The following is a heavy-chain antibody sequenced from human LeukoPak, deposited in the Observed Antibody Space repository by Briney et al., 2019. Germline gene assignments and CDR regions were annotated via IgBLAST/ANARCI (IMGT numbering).Heavy chain of an antibody. CDR2: TYYRSKWYN. Sequence: SQTLSLICAISGDSVSSNSAAWNWIRQSPSTGLEWLGRTYYRSKWYNDYAVSVKSRITINPDTSKNQYSLQLNSVTPEDTAVYYCAREDRVLGTRIDYWGQGTLVTVSS. J-gene: IGHJ4*02. D-gene: IGHD3-16*01. CDR3: AREDRVLGTRIDY. CDR1: GDSVSSNSAA. V-gene: IGHV6-1*01.